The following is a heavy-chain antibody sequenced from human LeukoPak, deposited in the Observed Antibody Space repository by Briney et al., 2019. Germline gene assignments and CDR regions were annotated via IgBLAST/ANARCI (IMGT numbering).Heavy chain of an antibody. V-gene: IGHV3-53*01. CDR3: AKDGRSYGLDYFDY. Sequence: GGSLRLSCAASGFTVSSNYMSWVRQAPGKGLEWVSVIYSDGSTYYADSVKGRFTISRDNSKNTLYLQVNSLRAEDTAVYYCAKDGRSYGLDYFDYWGQGTLVTVSS. CDR2: IYSDGST. CDR1: GFTVSSNY. J-gene: IGHJ4*02. D-gene: IGHD5-18*01.